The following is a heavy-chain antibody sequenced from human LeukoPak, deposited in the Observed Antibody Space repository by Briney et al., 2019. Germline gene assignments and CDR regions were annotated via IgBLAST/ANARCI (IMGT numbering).Heavy chain of an antibody. CDR2: INHSGST. V-gene: IGHV4-34*01. CDR1: GGSFSGYY. Sequence: SETLSLTCAVYGGSFSGYYWSWIRQPPGKGLEWIGEINHSGSTDYNPSLKSRVTISVDTSKNQFSLKLSSVTAADTAVYYCARDPLVGATGFDYWGQGTLVTVSS. D-gene: IGHD1-26*01. J-gene: IGHJ4*02. CDR3: ARDPLVGATGFDY.